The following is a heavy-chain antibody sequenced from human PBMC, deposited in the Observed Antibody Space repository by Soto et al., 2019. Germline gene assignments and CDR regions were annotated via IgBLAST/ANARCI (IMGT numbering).Heavy chain of an antibody. Sequence: EVQLLESGGGLVQPGGSLRLSCAASGFTFSSYAMSWVRQAPGKGLEWVSAISGSGGSTYYADSVKGRFTISRDNSKNTLYLQMNSLRAEDTAVYYCAKCPRRGWTLMGLYGYYYYGMDVWGQGTTVTVSS. D-gene: IGHD2-8*01. J-gene: IGHJ6*02. CDR2: ISGSGGST. CDR3: AKCPRRGWTLMGLYGYYYYGMDV. V-gene: IGHV3-23*01. CDR1: GFTFSSYA.